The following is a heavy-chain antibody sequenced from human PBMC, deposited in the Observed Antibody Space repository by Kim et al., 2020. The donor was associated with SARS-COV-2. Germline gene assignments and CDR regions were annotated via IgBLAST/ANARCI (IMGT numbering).Heavy chain of an antibody. CDR3: VSYVWGSYRSDY. V-gene: IGHV3-64D*09. J-gene: IGHJ4*02. Sequence: YYADSVKGRFTSSRDNSKNTLYLQMSSLRTEDTAVYYCVSYVWGSYRSDYWGQGTLVTVSS. D-gene: IGHD3-16*01.